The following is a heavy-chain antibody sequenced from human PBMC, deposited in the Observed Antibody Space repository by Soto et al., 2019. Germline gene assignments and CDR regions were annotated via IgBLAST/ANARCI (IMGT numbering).Heavy chain of an antibody. V-gene: IGHV3-21*01. CDR2: ISKSDYT. CDR3: AREDSIIIPAVSDF. D-gene: IGHD2-2*01. Sequence: PGGSLRLSCTVSGFAFNNYGINWVRQAPGKGLEWVSSISKSDYTYYSDSVKGRFAISRDNAKSSVSLQMNTLRVEDTAVYYCAREDSIIIPAVSDFWGQGTQGTVS. J-gene: IGHJ4*02. CDR1: GFAFNNYG.